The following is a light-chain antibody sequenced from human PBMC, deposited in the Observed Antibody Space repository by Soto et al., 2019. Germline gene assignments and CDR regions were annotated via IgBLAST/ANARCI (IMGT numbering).Light chain of an antibody. V-gene: IGKV1-33*01. Sequence: DIQMTQSPSSLSASVGDRVTITCQASQDISNYLNWYQQKPGKAPKLLIYDASNLETGVQSRFSGSGSGTDFTFSISSLKPEDIATYYCQQYDNLPYTVGQGTKLEIK. CDR2: DAS. CDR3: QQYDNLPYT. CDR1: QDISNY. J-gene: IGKJ2*01.